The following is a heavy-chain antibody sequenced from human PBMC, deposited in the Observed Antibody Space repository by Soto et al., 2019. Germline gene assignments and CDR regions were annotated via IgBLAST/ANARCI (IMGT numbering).Heavy chain of an antibody. CDR1: GFTFSSYS. J-gene: IGHJ3*01. CDR3: ARSPVGDAFNV. Sequence: GGSLRLSCAASGFTFSSYSMNWVRQAPGKGLEWVSSISSGSDYIFYADSVKGRFTISRDNAKNSLFLQMNSLTAEDTAVYYCARSPVGDAFNVWGQGTVVTVSS. CDR2: ISSGSDYI. V-gene: IGHV3-21*01.